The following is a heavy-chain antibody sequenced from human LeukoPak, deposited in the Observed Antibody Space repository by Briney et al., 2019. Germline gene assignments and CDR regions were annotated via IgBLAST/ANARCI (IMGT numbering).Heavy chain of an antibody. D-gene: IGHD2-21*01. V-gene: IGHV4-39*01. J-gene: IGHJ6*03. Sequence: SDTVSLLHTVSGRPINSSSYYGGWIRQPPGKGVEWIGCIYYSGSTYYNLSLKSQVTISVDTSKNQLSLKRPPVTPPPPAVYYWARHGGEALYYYYMDVWGKGTTVTVSS. CDR2: IYYSGST. CDR3: ARHGGEALYYYYMDV. CDR1: GRPINSSSYY.